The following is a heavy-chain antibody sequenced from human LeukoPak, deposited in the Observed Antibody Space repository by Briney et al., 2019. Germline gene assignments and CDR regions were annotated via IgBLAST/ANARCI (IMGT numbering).Heavy chain of an antibody. CDR2: INHSGSA. J-gene: IGHJ4*02. V-gene: IGHV4-34*01. Sequence: PSETLSLTCAVYGGSFSGYYWSWIRQPPGKGLEWIGEINHSGSANYNPSLKSRVTISVDTSKNQFSLKLSSVTAADTAVYYCARHGRLRSFDYWGQGTLVTVSS. D-gene: IGHD4-17*01. CDR1: GGSFSGYY. CDR3: ARHGRLRSFDY.